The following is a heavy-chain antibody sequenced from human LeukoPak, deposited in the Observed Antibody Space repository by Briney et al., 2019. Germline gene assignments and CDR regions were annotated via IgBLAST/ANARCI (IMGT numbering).Heavy chain of an antibody. Sequence: SETLSLTCTVSGGSISSSSYYWGWIRQPPGKGLEWIGSIYYSGSTYYNPSLKSRVTISVDTSKNQFSLKLSSVTAADTAVYYCARALIVVVPAAIPYYFDYWGQGTLVTVSS. CDR3: ARALIVVVPAAIPYYFDY. D-gene: IGHD2-2*01. V-gene: IGHV4-39*07. CDR2: IYYSGST. J-gene: IGHJ4*02. CDR1: GGSISSSSYY.